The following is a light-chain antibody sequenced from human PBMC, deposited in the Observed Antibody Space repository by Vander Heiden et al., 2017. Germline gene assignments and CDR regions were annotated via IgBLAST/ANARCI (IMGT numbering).Light chain of an antibody. J-gene: IGKJ2*02. CDR3: QQSYTTPRT. CDR1: QSIDSY. CDR2: AAS. V-gene: IGKV1-39*01. Sequence: DIQMTQPPPSLSAAVGDRVTITCRPSQSIDSYLNWYQQKPGKAPKLLIYAASSLQSGVPSRFSGSGSGTDFTLTISSLQPEDFATYYCQQSYTTPRTFGQGTKLQIK.